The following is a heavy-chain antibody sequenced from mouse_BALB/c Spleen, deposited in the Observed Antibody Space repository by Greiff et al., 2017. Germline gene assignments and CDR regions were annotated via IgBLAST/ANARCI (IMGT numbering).Heavy chain of an antibody. Sequence: QVQLQQSGAELVRPGTSVKVSCKASGYAFTNYLIEWVKQRPGQGLEWIGVINPGSGGTNYNEKFKGKATLTADKSSSTAYMQLSSLTSDDSAVYLCAREQTARATSYAMDYWGQGTSVTVSS. CDR3: AREQTARATSYAMDY. J-gene: IGHJ4*01. D-gene: IGHD3-2*01. V-gene: IGHV1-54*01. CDR1: GYAFTNYL. CDR2: INPGSGGT.